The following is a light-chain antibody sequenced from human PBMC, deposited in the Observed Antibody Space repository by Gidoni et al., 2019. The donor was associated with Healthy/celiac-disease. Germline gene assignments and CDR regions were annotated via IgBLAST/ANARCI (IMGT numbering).Light chain of an antibody. CDR2: KDS. CDR1: ALPKQY. Sequence: SYELTQPPSVSVSPGQTARITCSGDALPKQYAYWSQQKPGQAPVLVLYKDSERPSGIPERFSGSSSGTTVTLTISGVQAEDEADYYCQSSYSPGVVFGGGTKLTV. V-gene: IGLV3-25*03. J-gene: IGLJ2*01. CDR3: QSSYSPGVV.